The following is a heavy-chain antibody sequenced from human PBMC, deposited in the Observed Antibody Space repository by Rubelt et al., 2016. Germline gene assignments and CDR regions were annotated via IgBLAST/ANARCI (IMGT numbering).Heavy chain of an antibody. D-gene: IGHD6-25*01. Sequence: QVQLQQWGAGLLKPSETLSLTCAVYGGSFSDHYWSWIRQSPGKGLEWIGEINHSGSTTYNPSLKSRATISVCTSKNQFSLKVTSVTAADTAVYYCARVPPYSSGAAPDYWSQGTLVTVSS. J-gene: IGHJ4*02. CDR3: ARVPPYSSGAAPDY. V-gene: IGHV4-34*01. CDR1: GGSFSDHY. CDR2: INHSGST.